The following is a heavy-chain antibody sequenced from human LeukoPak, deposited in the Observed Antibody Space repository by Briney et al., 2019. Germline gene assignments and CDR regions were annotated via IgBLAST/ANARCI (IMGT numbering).Heavy chain of an antibody. Sequence: GGSLRLSCPASRFTVSSNYMSWVRQRPVKGLDWVSVSYADGSTYYADSVKGRFTISRDNSKNKLYHQRNSLSAEDSAVYYCARSGSDWFDHWGQGTLVTVSS. CDR1: RFTVSSNY. CDR3: ARSGSDWFDH. J-gene: IGHJ5*02. D-gene: IGHD3-10*01. CDR2: SYADGST. V-gene: IGHV3-53*01.